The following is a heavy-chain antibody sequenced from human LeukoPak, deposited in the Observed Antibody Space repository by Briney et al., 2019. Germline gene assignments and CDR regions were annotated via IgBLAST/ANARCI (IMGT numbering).Heavy chain of an antibody. Sequence: ASVKVSCKASGYTFTSYGISWVRQAPGQGLEWMGWISAYNGNTNYAQKLQGRVTMTTDTSTSTAYMELRSLRSEDTAVYYCARESRGYSPPIIDPWGQGTLVTVSS. CDR3: ARESRGYSPPIIDP. D-gene: IGHD5-18*01. CDR2: ISAYNGNT. V-gene: IGHV1-18*01. J-gene: IGHJ5*02. CDR1: GYTFTSYG.